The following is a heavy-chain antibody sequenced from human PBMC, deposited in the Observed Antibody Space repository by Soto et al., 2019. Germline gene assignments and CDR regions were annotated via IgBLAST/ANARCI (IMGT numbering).Heavy chain of an antibody. CDR2: IYYSGST. D-gene: IGHD4-17*01. Sequence: QVQLQESGPGLVKPSETLSLTCTVSGGSIISYYWSWIRQPPGKGLEWIGYIYYSGSTNYNTSLKSGVTISVDTFKNQFSLKLSSVTAADTAVYYWARHDYGDPRGYFRGPRDWGQGTLVTVSS. CDR1: GGSIISYY. J-gene: IGHJ4*02. V-gene: IGHV4-59*08. CDR3: ARHDYGDPRGYFRGPRD.